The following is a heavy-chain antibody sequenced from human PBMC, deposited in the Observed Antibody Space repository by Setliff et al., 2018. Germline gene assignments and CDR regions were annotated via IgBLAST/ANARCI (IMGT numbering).Heavy chain of an antibody. CDR3: ARTMYSSSWYGAFDI. CDR1: GGSISSYY. Sequence: KSSETLSLTCTVSGGSISSYYWNWIRQPPGKGLEWIGYIHYSGSPNYHPSLKSRVSTSVATSQNQISLKLSSVTAADTAVYYCARTMYSSSWYGAFDIWGQGTMVTVSS. V-gene: IGHV4-59*01. J-gene: IGHJ3*02. CDR2: IHYSGSP. D-gene: IGHD6-13*01.